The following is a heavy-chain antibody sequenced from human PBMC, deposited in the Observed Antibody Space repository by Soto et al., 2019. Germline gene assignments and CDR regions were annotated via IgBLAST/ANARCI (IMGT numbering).Heavy chain of an antibody. D-gene: IGHD6-19*01. CDR1: GASISSSTFY. V-gene: IGHV4-39*01. Sequence: QLQLQESGPGLVKPSETLSLTCTVSGASISSSTFYWGWIRQPPGKGLEWIGTVYYSGSAYYNPSLKSRLTISVDTSKNQFSLKLSSVTAADTALYYCVRHAPYRSGWANRNDYCGQGTLVTVSS. CDR3: VRHAPYRSGWANRNDY. CDR2: VYYSGSA. J-gene: IGHJ4*02.